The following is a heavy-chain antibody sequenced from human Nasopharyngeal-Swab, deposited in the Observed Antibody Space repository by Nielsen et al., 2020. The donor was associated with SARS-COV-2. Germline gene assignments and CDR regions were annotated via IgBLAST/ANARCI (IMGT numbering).Heavy chain of an antibody. V-gene: IGHV4-39*07. J-gene: IGHJ5*02. CDR2: IYYSGST. CDR1: GGSISSSSYY. D-gene: IGHD1-26*01. CDR3: ARESGSSRAVVDP. Sequence: SETLSLTCTVSGGSISSSSYYWGWIRQPPGKGLEWIGSIYYSGSTYYNPSPKSRVTISVDTSKNQFSLKLSSVTAADTAVYYCARESGSSRAVVDPWGQGTLVTVSS.